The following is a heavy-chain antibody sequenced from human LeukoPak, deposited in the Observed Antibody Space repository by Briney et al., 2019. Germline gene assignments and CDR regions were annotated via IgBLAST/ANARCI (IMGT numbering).Heavy chain of an antibody. D-gene: IGHD5-24*01. CDR3: ARGRSNFDY. CDR1: GASISSYY. V-gene: IGHV4-59*01. Sequence: SETLSLTCTVSGASISSYYWSWIRQPPGKGLEWIGYIYYSGSTNYNPSLKSRVTISVDTSKNQFSLKLSSVTAADTAVYYCARGRSNFDYWGQGTLVTVSS. J-gene: IGHJ4*02. CDR2: IYYSGST.